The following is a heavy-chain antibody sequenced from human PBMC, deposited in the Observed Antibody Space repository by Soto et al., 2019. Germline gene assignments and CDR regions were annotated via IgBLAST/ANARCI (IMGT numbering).Heavy chain of an antibody. V-gene: IGHV3-73*01. Sequence: GGSLRLSCAASGFTFSGSPMHWVRQAPGKGLEWVGRIRSKVDSYATAYAASVKGRFTISRDDSKNTAYLQMNSLRTEDTAVYYCTRLLEWERSHEYWGQGTLVTVSS. CDR3: TRLLEWERSHEY. D-gene: IGHD3-3*01. J-gene: IGHJ4*02. CDR1: GFTFSGSP. CDR2: IRSKVDSYAT.